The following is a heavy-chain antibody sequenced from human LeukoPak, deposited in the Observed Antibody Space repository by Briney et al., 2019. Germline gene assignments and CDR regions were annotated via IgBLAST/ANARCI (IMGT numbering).Heavy chain of an antibody. D-gene: IGHD1-26*01. V-gene: IGHV3-11*04. CDR3: ATDPIQGAGTKDY. J-gene: IGHJ4*02. CDR1: GFIFTDYY. Sequence: KPGGSLRLSCAASGFIFTDYYMSWIRQAPGKGLEWVSYISGSGSTVYYADSVKGRFTISRDNAKNSLYLQMNSLRAEDTAVYYCATDPIQGAGTKDYWGQGALVTVSP. CDR2: ISGSGSTV.